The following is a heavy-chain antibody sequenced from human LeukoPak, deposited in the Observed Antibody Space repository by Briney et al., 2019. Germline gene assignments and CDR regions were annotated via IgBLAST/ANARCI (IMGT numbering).Heavy chain of an antibody. CDR2: INPSGGST. V-gene: IGHV1-18*01. CDR1: GYTFTSYG. CDR3: ARVPSPTVTTCVDY. J-gene: IGHJ4*02. D-gene: IGHD4-17*01. Sequence: ASVKVSCKASGYTFTSYGISWVRQAPGQGLEWMGIINPSGGSTNYAQKLQGRVTMTTDTSTSTAYMELRSLRSDDTAVYYCARVPSPTVTTCVDYWGQGTLVTVSS.